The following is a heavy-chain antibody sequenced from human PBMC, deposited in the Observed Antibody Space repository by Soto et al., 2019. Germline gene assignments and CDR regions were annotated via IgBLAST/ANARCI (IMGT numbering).Heavy chain of an antibody. CDR1: GYTFTSYY. V-gene: IGHV1-46*03. CDR2: INPSGGST. J-gene: IGHJ3*02. Sequence: ASVKVSCKASGYTFTSYYMHWVRQAHGQGLEWMGIINPSGGSTSYAQKFQGRVTMTRDTSTSTVYMELSSLRSEDTAVYYCARERCSGGSCYSMSHDAFDIWGQGTMVTVSS. D-gene: IGHD2-15*01. CDR3: ARERCSGGSCYSMSHDAFDI.